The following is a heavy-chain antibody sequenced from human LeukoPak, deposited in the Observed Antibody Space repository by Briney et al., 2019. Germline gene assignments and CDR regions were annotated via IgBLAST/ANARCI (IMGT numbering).Heavy chain of an antibody. J-gene: IGHJ4*02. CDR1: GSTFSSYA. CDR2: ISGSGGST. CDR3: AKEITVGATHTYYFDY. D-gene: IGHD1-26*01. Sequence: GGSLRLSCAASGSTFSSYAMSWVRQAPGKGLEWVSGISGSGGSTYYADSVKGRSTISRDNSKNTLYLQMNSLRAEDTAIYYCAKEITVGATHTYYFDYWGQGTLVTVSS. V-gene: IGHV3-23*01.